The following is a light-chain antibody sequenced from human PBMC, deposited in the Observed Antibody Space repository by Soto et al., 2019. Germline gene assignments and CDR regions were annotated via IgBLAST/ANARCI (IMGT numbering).Light chain of an antibody. V-gene: IGKV3-20*01. CDR1: QSVSSSY. CDR2: AAS. CDR3: QQYSTSNT. J-gene: IGKJ2*01. Sequence: EIVLTQSPGTLSLSPGERATLSCRASQSVSSSYLAWYQQKPGQGPRLLIYAASSRATGIPDRFSGSGSGTDFTLTITRLEPEDFSVYYCQQYSTSNTFGQGTKLEI.